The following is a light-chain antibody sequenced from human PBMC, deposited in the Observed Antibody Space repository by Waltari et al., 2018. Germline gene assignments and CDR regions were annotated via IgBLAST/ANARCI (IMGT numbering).Light chain of an antibody. Sequence: DIQMTQSPSSLSASVGDRVTITCRASQHVSRYLNWYKQKPGKAPKLLISGASNFQSVVPSRFSGSASGTDFTLTINCPQPEDFATYYCQQSYSSPYTFGQGTKLEIK. CDR3: QQSYSSPYT. V-gene: IGKV1-39*01. CDR1: QHVSRY. J-gene: IGKJ2*01. CDR2: GAS.